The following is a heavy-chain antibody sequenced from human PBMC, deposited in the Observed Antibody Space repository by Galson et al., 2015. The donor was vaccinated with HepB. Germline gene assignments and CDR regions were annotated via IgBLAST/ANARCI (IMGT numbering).Heavy chain of an antibody. CDR2: ISYDGSNK. Sequence: SLRLSCAASGFTFSSYGMHWVRQAPGKGLEWVAVISYDGSNKYYADSVKGRFTISRDNSKNTLYLQMNSLRAEDTAVYYCAKGGSGIVGYFDYWGQGTLVTVSS. CDR3: AKGGSGIVGYFDY. J-gene: IGHJ4*02. V-gene: IGHV3-30*18. CDR1: GFTFSSYG. D-gene: IGHD3-10*01.